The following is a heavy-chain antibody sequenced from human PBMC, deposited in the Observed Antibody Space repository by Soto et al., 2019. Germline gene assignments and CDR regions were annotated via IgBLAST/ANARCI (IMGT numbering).Heavy chain of an antibody. D-gene: IGHD3-10*01. CDR2: FRTGGGDATT. V-gene: IGHV3-23*01. CDR1: GITFSGYS. CDR3: AKKAGSSPGSQYFDN. Sequence: GGSLRLSCAASGITFSGYSLSWVRQAPEKGLDWDSGFRTGGGDATTYYADSVKARFTISRDNSKNTRFLRMNGRRADDTAMYYSAKKAGSSPGSQYFDNFRQRTRVTVAS. J-gene: IGHJ4*02.